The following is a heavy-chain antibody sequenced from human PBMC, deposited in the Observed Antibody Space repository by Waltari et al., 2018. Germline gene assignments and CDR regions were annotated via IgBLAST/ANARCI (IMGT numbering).Heavy chain of an antibody. V-gene: IGHV4-34*01. CDR3: ARGLFYETKD. J-gene: IGHJ4*02. D-gene: IGHD3-22*01. CDR1: GGSLGGYC. Sequence: QVQLQQWGAGLLKPSETLSLTCAVYGGSLGGYCWSGIRQPPGKGLEWIGESSHSGSTNYNPSLKKRVTISVDTSKNQFSLKVSSVTAADTAVYYCARGLFYETKDWGQGTLVTVSS. CDR2: SSHSGST.